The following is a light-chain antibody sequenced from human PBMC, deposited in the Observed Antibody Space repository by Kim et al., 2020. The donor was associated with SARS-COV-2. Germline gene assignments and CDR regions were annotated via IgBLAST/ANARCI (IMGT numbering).Light chain of an antibody. V-gene: IGLV2-14*01. CDR1: SSDVGGYNY. J-gene: IGLJ3*02. Sequence: QSALTQPASVSGSPGQSITISCTGTSSDVGGYNYVSWYQQHPGKAPKLMIYDVSKRPSGVSNRFSGSKSGNTASLTISGLQAEDEADYYCSSYTSGSTSWVFGGGTQLTVL. CDR2: DVS. CDR3: SSYTSGSTSWV.